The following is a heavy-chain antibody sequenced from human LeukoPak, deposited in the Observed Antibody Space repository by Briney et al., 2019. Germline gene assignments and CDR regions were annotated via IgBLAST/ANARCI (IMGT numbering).Heavy chain of an antibody. D-gene: IGHD2-2*01. V-gene: IGHV3-23*01. CDR1: GFTFSNYA. CDR3: AKVGEGHCSSTSCYPRSLDYYYMDV. Sequence: GGSLRLSCAASGFTFSNYAMSWVRQAPGEGLEWVSVISGSGGSTYHADPVKGRFTISRDNSKNTLYLQVNSLRAEDTAVYYCAKVGEGHCSSTSCYPRSLDYYYMDVWGKGTTVTVSS. CDR2: ISGSGGST. J-gene: IGHJ6*03.